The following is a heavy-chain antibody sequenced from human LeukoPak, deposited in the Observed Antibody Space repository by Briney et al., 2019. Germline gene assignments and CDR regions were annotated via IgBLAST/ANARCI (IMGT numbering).Heavy chain of an antibody. CDR2: ISAYNGNT. J-gene: IGHJ5*02. Sequence: ASVKVSCKASGYTFTSYGISWVRQAPGQGLEWMGWISAYNGNTNYAQKFQGRVTMTRNTSISTAYMELSSLRSEDTAVYYCAGPAQAAWGQGTLVTVSS. CDR3: AGPAQAA. CDR1: GYTFTSYG. V-gene: IGHV1-18*01. D-gene: IGHD2-2*01.